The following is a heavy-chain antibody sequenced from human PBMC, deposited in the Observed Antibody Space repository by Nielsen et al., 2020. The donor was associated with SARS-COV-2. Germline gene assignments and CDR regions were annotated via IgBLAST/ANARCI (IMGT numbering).Heavy chain of an antibody. CDR1: GFTFTNYG. D-gene: IGHD6-13*01. Sequence: GGSLRLSCAASGFTFTNYGMHWVRQVAGKGLEWVAIVSRDGSDTFYVDSVKGRFTISRDNSKNTLYLQMNSLRTDDTAVYYCARDKLIAAPVYCFDPWGQGTLVTVSS. CDR3: ARDKLIAAPVYCFDP. V-gene: IGHV3-30*03. J-gene: IGHJ5*02. CDR2: VSRDGSDT.